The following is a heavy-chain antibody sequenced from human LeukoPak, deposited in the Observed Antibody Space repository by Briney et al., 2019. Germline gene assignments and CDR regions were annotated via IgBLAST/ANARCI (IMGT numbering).Heavy chain of an antibody. Sequence: AGSLTLSCAPFAFCAGSKFMTWVRQLAGKWMGWLSFTFRVVSKYLPNSVRGRFPISRENSKNTLYLQMSSLRAEDTAVYFCARGRRWDLLVSLIDASDIWGQGTMVTVSS. CDR2: TFRVVSK. CDR3: ARGRRWDLLVSLIDASDI. J-gene: IGHJ3*02. D-gene: IGHD4-23*01. CDR1: AFCAGSKF. V-gene: IGHV3-53*01.